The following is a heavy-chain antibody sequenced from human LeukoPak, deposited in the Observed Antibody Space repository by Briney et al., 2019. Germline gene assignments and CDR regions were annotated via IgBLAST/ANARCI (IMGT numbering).Heavy chain of an antibody. J-gene: IGHJ6*03. CDR1: GGSFSGYY. Sequence: SETLSLTCAVYGGSFSGYYCSWVRQPPGKGLEWIGEINHSGSTNYNPSLKSRVTISVDTSKNQFSLKLSSVTAADTAVYYCARGRAEIVVVPAASALYYYYYYMDVWGKGTTVTVSS. CDR2: INHSGST. CDR3: ARGRAEIVVVPAASALYYYYYYMDV. D-gene: IGHD2-2*01. V-gene: IGHV4-34*01.